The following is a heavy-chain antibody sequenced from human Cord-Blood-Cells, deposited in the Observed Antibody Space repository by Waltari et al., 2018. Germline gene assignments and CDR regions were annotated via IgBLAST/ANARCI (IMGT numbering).Heavy chain of an antibody. Sequence: QVQLVQSGAEVKKPGASVKVSCKASGYTFTSYAMHWVRQAPGQRLEWMGWINAGNGNTKYSQKFQGRVTITRDTSASTAYMELSSLRSEDTAVYYCARDVIAARCGLDYWGQGTLVTVSS. CDR1: GYTFTSYA. V-gene: IGHV1-3*01. D-gene: IGHD6-6*01. CDR2: INAGNGNT. J-gene: IGHJ4*02. CDR3: ARDVIAARCGLDY.